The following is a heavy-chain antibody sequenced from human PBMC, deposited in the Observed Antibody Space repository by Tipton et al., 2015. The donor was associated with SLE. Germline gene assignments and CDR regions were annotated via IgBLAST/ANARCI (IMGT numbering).Heavy chain of an antibody. V-gene: IGHV4-61*08. Sequence: TLSLTCTVSGDSISDGDDYWNWIRQPPGKGLEWIGYIYYSGSTNYNPSLKSRVTISVDTSKNQFSLKLSSVTAADTAVYYCARDFWSGYGSFDSWGQGTLVTVSP. J-gene: IGHJ4*02. CDR3: ARDFWSGYGSFDS. CDR1: GDSISDGDDY. D-gene: IGHD3-3*01. CDR2: IYYSGST.